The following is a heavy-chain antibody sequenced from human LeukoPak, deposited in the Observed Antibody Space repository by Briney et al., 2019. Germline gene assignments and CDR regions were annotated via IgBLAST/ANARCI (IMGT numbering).Heavy chain of an antibody. Sequence: GRSLRLSCAPAGFTFSSCAMNWVRQAPGKGLEWVSYITGKSDNIYYADSVKGRFTISRDNVKNSLYLQLNSLRAVDTAVYYCARKQWLAPSPYYGMDVWGQGTTVTVSS. CDR2: ITGKSDNI. D-gene: IGHD6-19*01. CDR1: GFTFSSCA. J-gene: IGHJ6*02. CDR3: ARKQWLAPSPYYGMDV. V-gene: IGHV3-48*01.